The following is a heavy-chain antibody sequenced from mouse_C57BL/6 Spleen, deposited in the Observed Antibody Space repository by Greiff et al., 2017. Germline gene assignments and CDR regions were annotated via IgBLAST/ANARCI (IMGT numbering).Heavy chain of an antibody. Sequence: QVQLQQPGAELVMPGASVKLSCKASGYTFTSYWMHWVKQRPGQGLEWIGEIDPSDSYTNYNQKFKGKYTFTVDKSSSPAYMQLSSLTSEDSAVYYWARGGDYGNSRYFDVWGTGTTVTVSS. CDR1: GYTFTSYW. CDR2: IDPSDSYT. V-gene: IGHV1-69*01. D-gene: IGHD2-1*01. J-gene: IGHJ1*03. CDR3: ARGGDYGNSRYFDV.